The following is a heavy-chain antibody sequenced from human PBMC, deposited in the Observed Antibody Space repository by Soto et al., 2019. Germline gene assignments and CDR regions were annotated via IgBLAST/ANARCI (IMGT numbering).Heavy chain of an antibody. J-gene: IGHJ5*02. Sequence: LRLSCAASGFTFSSYSMNWVRQAPGKGLEWVSSISSSSSYIYYADSVKGRFTISRDNAKNSLYLQMNSLRAEDTAVYYCARVSTQDWFDAWGQGTLVTVSS. V-gene: IGHV3-21*01. D-gene: IGHD1-1*01. CDR3: ARVSTQDWFDA. CDR2: ISSSSSYI. CDR1: GFTFSSYS.